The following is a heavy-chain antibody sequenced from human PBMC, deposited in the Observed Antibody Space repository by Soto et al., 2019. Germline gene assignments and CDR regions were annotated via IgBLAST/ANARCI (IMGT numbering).Heavy chain of an antibody. CDR2: TYYRSKWYN. CDR1: GDSVSSNSAA. V-gene: IGHV6-1*01. Sequence: SQTLSLTCAISGDSVSSNSAAWNWIRQSPSRGLEWLGRTYYRSKWYNDYAVSVKSRITINPDTSKNQFSLQLNSVTPEDMAVYYCSRYQGGYYYYDSSGYYRNWFDPWGQGTLVTVSS. J-gene: IGHJ5*02. D-gene: IGHD3-22*01. CDR3: SRYQGGYYYYDSSGYYRNWFDP.